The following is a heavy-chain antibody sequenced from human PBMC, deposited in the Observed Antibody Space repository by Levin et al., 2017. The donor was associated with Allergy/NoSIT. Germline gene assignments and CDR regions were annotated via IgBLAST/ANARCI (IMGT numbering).Heavy chain of an antibody. CDR1: GGSISSGGYS. CDR2: IYLSGST. D-gene: IGHD5-18*01. J-gene: IGHJ4*02. V-gene: IGHV4-30-2*01. Sequence: LRLSCAVSGGSISSGGYSRSWIRQPPGKGLEWIGNIYLSGSTNDNPSLKSRVTMSVDRSKNQFSLKLSYVTAADTAVYYCARVAGYSYGYYFDYWGPGTLVTVSS. CDR3: ARVAGYSYGYYFDY.